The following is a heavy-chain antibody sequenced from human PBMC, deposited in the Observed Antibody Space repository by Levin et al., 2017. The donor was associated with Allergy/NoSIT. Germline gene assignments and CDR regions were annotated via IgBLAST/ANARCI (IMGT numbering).Heavy chain of an antibody. J-gene: IGHJ4*02. CDR3: STQFQG. D-gene: IGHD6-19*01. Sequence: PGGSLRLSCAASGFSLSNSWMNWVRQAPGKGLEWIGRISSKPDGAATDYAAPLKGRFTISRDDSTNTLYLQMNSLKVEDTGLYYCSTQFQGWGQGTLVTVSS. V-gene: IGHV3-15*01. CDR1: GFSLSNSW. CDR2: ISSKPDGAAT.